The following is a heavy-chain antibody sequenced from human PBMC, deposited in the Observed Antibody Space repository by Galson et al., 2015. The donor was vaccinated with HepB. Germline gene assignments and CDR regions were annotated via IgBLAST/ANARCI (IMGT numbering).Heavy chain of an antibody. CDR2: INAGNGNT. Sequence: SVKVSCKASGYTFTSYAMHWVRQAPGQRLEWMGWINAGNGNTKYSQKFQGRVTITRDTSASTAYMELSSLRSEDTAVYYCARALPSIVVVPAAVGLGFDPWGQGTLVTVSS. V-gene: IGHV1-3*01. J-gene: IGHJ5*02. CDR1: GYTFTSYA. D-gene: IGHD2-2*01. CDR3: ARALPSIVVVPAAVGLGFDP.